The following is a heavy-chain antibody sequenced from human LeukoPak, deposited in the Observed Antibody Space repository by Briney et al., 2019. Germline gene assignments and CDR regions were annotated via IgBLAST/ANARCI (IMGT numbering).Heavy chain of an antibody. Sequence: ASVKVSCKASGYTFTGYYMHWVRQAPGQGLEWMGWINPNSGGTNYAQKFQGRVTMTRDTSISTAYMELSRLRSDDTAVYYCARGPEYYDSSGYYPRWGQGTLVTVSS. D-gene: IGHD3-22*01. J-gene: IGHJ4*02. CDR3: ARGPEYYDSSGYYPR. V-gene: IGHV1-2*02. CDR1: GYTFTGYY. CDR2: INPNSGGT.